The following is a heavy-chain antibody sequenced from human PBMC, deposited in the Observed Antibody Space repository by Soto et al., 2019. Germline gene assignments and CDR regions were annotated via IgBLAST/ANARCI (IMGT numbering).Heavy chain of an antibody. D-gene: IGHD4-4*01. Sequence: PSETLSLTCAVSGGSISSPGYYWTWIRQHPGKGLEWIGYIYYSGGTSYNPSLNSRLAISVDTSKNHFSLKLSSVTAADTAVYYCARAGYSSTLYYYYYGMDVWGQGTTVTVSS. CDR2: IYYSGGT. J-gene: IGHJ6*02. CDR1: GGSISSPGYY. CDR3: ARAGYSSTLYYYYYGMDV. V-gene: IGHV4-31*11.